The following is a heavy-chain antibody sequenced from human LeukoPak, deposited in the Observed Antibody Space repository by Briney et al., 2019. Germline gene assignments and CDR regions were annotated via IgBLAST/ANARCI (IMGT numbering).Heavy chain of an antibody. D-gene: IGHD6-6*01. CDR3: VKDRVCVSSSGYFDY. Sequence: GGSLRLSCSASGFTFSSYAMHWVRQAPGKGLEYVSAISSNGGSTYYADSVKGRFTISRDNSKKTLYLQMSSLRAEDTAVYYCVKDRVCVSSSGYFDYWGQGTLVTVSS. CDR1: GFTFSSYA. CDR2: ISSNGGST. J-gene: IGHJ4*02. V-gene: IGHV3-64D*06.